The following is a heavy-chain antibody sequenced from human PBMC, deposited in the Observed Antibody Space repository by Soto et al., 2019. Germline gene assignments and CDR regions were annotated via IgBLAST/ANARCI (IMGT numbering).Heavy chain of an antibody. CDR2: FDPEDGET. Sequence: ASVKVSCKVSGYTLTELSMHWVRQAPGKGLEWMGGFDPEDGETIYAQKFQGRVTMTEDTSTDTAYMELSSLRSEDSAVYYCARDRMGGIAVYYGMDVWGQGTTVTVSS. CDR1: GYTLTELS. J-gene: IGHJ6*02. CDR3: ARDRMGGIAVYYGMDV. D-gene: IGHD6-19*01. V-gene: IGHV1-24*01.